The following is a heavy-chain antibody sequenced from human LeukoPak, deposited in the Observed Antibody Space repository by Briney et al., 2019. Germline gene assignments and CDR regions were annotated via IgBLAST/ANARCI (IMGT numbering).Heavy chain of an antibody. CDR2: IYWNDEK. CDR3: AHRRSNYYDSSGYPLDAFDV. D-gene: IGHD3-22*01. V-gene: IGHV2-5*01. Sequence: SGPTLVNPTQTLTLTCTFSGFSLRTSGVGVGWIRQPPGKALEWLALIYWNDEKRYRPSLQSRLIITKDTSKNQVVLTMTNMDPVDTATYYCAHRRSNYYDSSGYPLDAFDVWGQGTMVTVSS. J-gene: IGHJ3*01. CDR1: GFSLRTSGVG.